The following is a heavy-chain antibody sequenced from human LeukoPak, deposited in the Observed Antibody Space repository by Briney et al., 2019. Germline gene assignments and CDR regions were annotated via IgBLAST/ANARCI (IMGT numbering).Heavy chain of an antibody. J-gene: IGHJ5*02. Sequence: GRSLRLSWAAAGFTLSNYAMHWVRQAPGKGLEWVALISDDGSNEYYGDSVKGRFTISRDISKNSLYLQMNSLRPEDTAVYYCARNLQMTTVTPLNHWGQGTLVTVSS. D-gene: IGHD4-17*01. V-gene: IGHV3-30*04. CDR3: ARNLQMTTVTPLNH. CDR2: ISDDGSNE. CDR1: GFTLSNYA.